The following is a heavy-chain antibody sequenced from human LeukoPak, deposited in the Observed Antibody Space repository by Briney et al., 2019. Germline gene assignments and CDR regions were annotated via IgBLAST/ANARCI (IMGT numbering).Heavy chain of an antibody. D-gene: IGHD2-2*01. V-gene: IGHV3-21*01. Sequence: PGGSLRLSCAASGFTFSSYSMNWVRQAPGKGLEWVSSISSSSSYIYYADSVKGRFTISRDNAKNSLYLQMNSLRAEDTAVYYCARGGLWYQLLGGTDYWGQGTLVTVSS. CDR3: ARGGLWYQLLGGTDY. CDR1: GFTFSSYS. CDR2: ISSSSSYI. J-gene: IGHJ4*02.